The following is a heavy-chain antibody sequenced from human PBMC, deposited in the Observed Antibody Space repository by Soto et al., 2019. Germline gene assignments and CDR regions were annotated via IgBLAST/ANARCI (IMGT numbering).Heavy chain of an antibody. J-gene: IGHJ4*02. D-gene: IGHD3-10*01. CDR2: IYYTGST. CDR3: ARYFASGGPVDS. V-gene: IGHV4-59*12. Sequence: SETLSLTCTVSGGSISGYYWSWIRQPPGKRLEWIGYIYYTGSTNYNPSLRSRVTISIDTSKNQFSLQLSSVTAADTAVYFCARYFASGGPVDSWGQGTLVTVSS. CDR1: GGSISGYY.